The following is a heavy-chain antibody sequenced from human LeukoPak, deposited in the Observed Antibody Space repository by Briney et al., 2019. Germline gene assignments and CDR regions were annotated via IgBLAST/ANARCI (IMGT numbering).Heavy chain of an antibody. CDR1: GYSISGGYY. D-gene: IGHD5-24*01. CDR2: IYHSGTT. Sequence: SETLSLTCTVSGYSISGGYYWGWIRQPPGKGLEWIGSIYHSGTTYYNPSLKSRVTMSLDTSKNQFSLKLSSVTAADTAVYYCAKMSTAEVCFDYWGQGTLVTVSS. V-gene: IGHV4-38-2*02. CDR3: AKMSTAEVCFDY. J-gene: IGHJ4*02.